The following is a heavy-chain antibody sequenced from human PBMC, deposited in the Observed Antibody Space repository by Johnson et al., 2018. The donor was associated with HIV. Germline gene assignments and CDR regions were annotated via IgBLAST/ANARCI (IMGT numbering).Heavy chain of an antibody. Sequence: VQLVESGGGLVKPGGSLRLSCAASGFTFDDCDMSWVRQAPGKGLEWISSINWNGGRTGYADSVKGRFTISRDNSKSTLYLQMNSLGAEDTAVFYCAKVTSSVTTARYGAFDIWGQGTMVTVSS. CDR1: GFTFDDCD. CDR2: INWNGGRT. D-gene: IGHD4-17*01. V-gene: IGHV3-20*04. CDR3: AKVTSSVTTARYGAFDI. J-gene: IGHJ3*02.